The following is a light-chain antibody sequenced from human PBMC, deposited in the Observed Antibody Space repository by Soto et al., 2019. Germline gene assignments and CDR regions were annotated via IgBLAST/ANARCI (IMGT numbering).Light chain of an antibody. Sequence: QSALTQPPSASGTPGQRVTISCSGSRSNIANNFVSWYQKVPGTAPKLLIYKNDQRPSGVPDRFSGSKSGTSASLAINGLQSEDEAEYYCAAWDDGRSGVFGGGTKLTVL. CDR1: RSNIANNF. V-gene: IGLV1-47*01. CDR2: KND. CDR3: AAWDDGRSGV. J-gene: IGLJ3*02.